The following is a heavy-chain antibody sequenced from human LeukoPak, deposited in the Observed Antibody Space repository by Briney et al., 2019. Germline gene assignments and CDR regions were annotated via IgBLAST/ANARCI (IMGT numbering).Heavy chain of an antibody. V-gene: IGHV3-30-3*01. J-gene: IGHJ4*02. CDR3: ARVFDVTAVAPERFDY. CDR2: ISYDGSNK. Sequence: PGGSLGLSCAASGFTFSSYAMHWVRQAPGKGLEWVAVISYDGSNKYYADSVKGRFTISRDNSKNTLYLQMNSLRAEDTAVYYCARVFDVTAVAPERFDYWGQGTLVTVSS. D-gene: IGHD6-19*01. CDR1: GFTFSSYA.